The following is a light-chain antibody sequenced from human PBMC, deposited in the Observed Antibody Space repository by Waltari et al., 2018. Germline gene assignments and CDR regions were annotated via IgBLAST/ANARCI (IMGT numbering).Light chain of an antibody. CDR2: DVT. Sequence: QSALTQPASVSGSPGQPIPLSGSGIGGGAGAADFVSWFQLHPGKAPQVIIYDVTNRPAGVSARFPASKSADTASLTLSGLQPEDEGDYYCSSQTLDGVVLFGGGTKLTVL. J-gene: IGLJ2*01. CDR1: GGGAGAADF. V-gene: IGLV2-14*03. CDR3: SSQTLDGVVL.